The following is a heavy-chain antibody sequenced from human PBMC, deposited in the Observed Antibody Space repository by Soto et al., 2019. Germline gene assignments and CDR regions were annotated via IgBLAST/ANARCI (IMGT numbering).Heavy chain of an antibody. D-gene: IGHD3-3*01. Sequence: SETLSLTCSVSGGTISGYYWTWIRQPAGKGLEWIGRIYSSGNTKYNPSLQSRVTMSLDTSNNQFSLRLTSVTAADTAVYYCARGQRFSNWFDPWGQGTLVTVSS. J-gene: IGHJ5*02. CDR3: ARGQRFSNWFDP. CDR2: IYSSGNT. V-gene: IGHV4-4*07. CDR1: GGTISGYY.